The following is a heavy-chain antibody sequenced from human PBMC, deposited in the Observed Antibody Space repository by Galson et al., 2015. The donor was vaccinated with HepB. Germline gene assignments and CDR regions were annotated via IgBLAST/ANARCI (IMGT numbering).Heavy chain of an antibody. D-gene: IGHD3-3*01. CDR2: ISYDGSYV. CDR1: GVTFSTYV. J-gene: IGHJ6*03. Sequence: SLRLSCAASGVTFSTYVMHWVRLAPVKGLEWVALISYDGSYVYYADSVKGRFTISRDNSKNTLFLQMNSLRAEDTAVYYCAKEIFPSYYHYSMDVWGKGTTVTVSS. V-gene: IGHV3-30*18. CDR3: AKEIFPSYYHYSMDV.